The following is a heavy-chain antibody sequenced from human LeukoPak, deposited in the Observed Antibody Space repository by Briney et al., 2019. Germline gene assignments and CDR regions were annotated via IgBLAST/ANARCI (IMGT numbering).Heavy chain of an antibody. CDR3: ARRRGSYSFDY. CDR2: IKQDGSEK. D-gene: IGHD1-26*01. J-gene: IGHJ4*02. CDR1: GFTFSDHY. V-gene: IGHV3-7*01. Sequence: GGSLRLSCAASGFTFSDHYMDWVRQVPGKGLEWVANIKQDGSEKYYVDSVKGRFTISRDNAKNSLYLQMNSLRAEDTAVYYCARRRGSYSFDYWGQGTLVTVSS.